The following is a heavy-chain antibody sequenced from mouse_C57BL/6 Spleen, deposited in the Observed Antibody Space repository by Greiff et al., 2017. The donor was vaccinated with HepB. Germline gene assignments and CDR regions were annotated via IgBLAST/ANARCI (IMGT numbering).Heavy chain of an antibody. V-gene: IGHV1-5*01. J-gene: IGHJ1*03. D-gene: IGHD1-1*01. Sequence: EVQLQQSGTVLARPGASVKMSCKTSGYTFTSYWMHWVKQRPGQGLEWIGAIYPGNSDTSYNQKFKGKAKLTAVTSARTAYMELSSLTNEDSAVYYCTPMTTGVDWYFDVWGTGATVTVSS. CDR1: GYTFTSYW. CDR3: TPMTTGVDWYFDV. CDR2: IYPGNSDT.